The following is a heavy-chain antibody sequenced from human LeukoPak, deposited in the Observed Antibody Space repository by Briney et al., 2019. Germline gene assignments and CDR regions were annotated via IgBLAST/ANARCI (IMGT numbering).Heavy chain of an antibody. V-gene: IGHV1-2*02. CDR3: ARARVWFGELLGY. CDR2: INPNSGGT. J-gene: IGHJ4*02. D-gene: IGHD3-10*01. Sequence: ASVKVSCKASGYTFTGYYMHWVRQAPGQGLEWMGWINPNSGGTNYAQKFQGRVTMTRDTSISTAYMELSRLRSDDTAVYYCARARVWFGELLGYWGQGTLVTVSS. CDR1: GYTFTGYY.